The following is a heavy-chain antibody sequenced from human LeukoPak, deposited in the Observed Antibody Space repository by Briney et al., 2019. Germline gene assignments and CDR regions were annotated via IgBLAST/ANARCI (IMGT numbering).Heavy chain of an antibody. J-gene: IGHJ4*02. CDR1: GGSFSGYY. V-gene: IGHV4-34*01. CDR2: INHSGST. CDR3: ARRSMYSTSSAFNL. D-gene: IGHD6-6*01. Sequence: PSETLSLTCAVYGGSFSGYYWSWIRQPPGKGLEWIGEINHSGSTNYNPSLKSRVTISVDTSKDQFSLKLSSVTAADTAVYYCARRSMYSTSSAFNLWGQGTLVTVSS.